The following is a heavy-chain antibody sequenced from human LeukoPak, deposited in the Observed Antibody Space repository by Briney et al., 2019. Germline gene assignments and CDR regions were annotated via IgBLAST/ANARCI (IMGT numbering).Heavy chain of an antibody. CDR1: GGSISSYY. V-gene: IGHV4-34*01. CDR3: ARGAFGVLLSAFDI. Sequence: SETLSLTCTVSGGSISSYYWSWIRRPPGKGLDWFGEINHSGSTNYNASLKSRVIISVDTSKNQCSLKLSSVTAADTAVYWCARGAFGVLLSAFDIWGQGTMVTVSS. D-gene: IGHD3-3*01. J-gene: IGHJ3*02. CDR2: INHSGST.